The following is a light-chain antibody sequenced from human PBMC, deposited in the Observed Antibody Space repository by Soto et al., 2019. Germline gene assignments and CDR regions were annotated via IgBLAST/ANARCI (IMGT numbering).Light chain of an antibody. CDR1: SSDVGGYNY. J-gene: IGLJ2*01. V-gene: IGLV2-14*01. CDR2: DVS. Sequence: QSVLTQPASVSGSPGQSITISCTGTSSDVGGYNYVSWYQQHPGKAPKLMIYDVSNRPSVVSNRFSGSKSGNTASLTISGLQAEDEADYYCSSYTSSSTLKVFGGGTQLTVL. CDR3: SSYTSSSTLKV.